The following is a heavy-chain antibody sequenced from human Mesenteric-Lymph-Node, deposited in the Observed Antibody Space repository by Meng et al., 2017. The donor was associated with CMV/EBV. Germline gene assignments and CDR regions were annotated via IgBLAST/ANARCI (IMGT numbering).Heavy chain of an antibody. CDR3: ARGYYGSGSYSYFDY. CDR1: GYTFTGYY. J-gene: IGHJ4*02. D-gene: IGHD3-10*01. Sequence: SGYTFTGYYILWVRQAPGQGPEWMGRISPHSGDTNYAQRFQGRVTMTRDTSISTVYMELSRLRSDDTAVYYCARGYYGSGSYSYFDYWGQGSLVTVSS. CDR2: ISPHSGDT. V-gene: IGHV1-2*06.